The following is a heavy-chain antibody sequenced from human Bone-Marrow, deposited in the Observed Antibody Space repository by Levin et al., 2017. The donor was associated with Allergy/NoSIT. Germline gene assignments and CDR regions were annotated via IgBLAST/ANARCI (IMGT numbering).Heavy chain of an antibody. V-gene: IGHV3-11*05. CDR3: ARGKWLRIPGAVDY. D-gene: IGHD5-12*01. J-gene: IGHJ4*02. Sequence: GGSLRLSCAASGFTFSDYYMSWIRQAPGKGLEWVSYISSSSSYTNYADSVKGRFTISRDNAKNSLYLQMNSLRAEDTAVYYCARGKWLRIPGAVDYWGQGTLVTVSS. CDR1: GFTFSDYY. CDR2: ISSSSSYT.